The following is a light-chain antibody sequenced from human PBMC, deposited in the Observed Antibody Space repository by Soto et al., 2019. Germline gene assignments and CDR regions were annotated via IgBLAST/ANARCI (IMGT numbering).Light chain of an antibody. CDR3: QQYNVHSPWT. CDR1: QSVSTW. V-gene: IGKV1-5*03. J-gene: IGKJ1*01. CDR2: KAS. Sequence: DIQMTQSPSTLSASVGDRVSITCRASQSVSTWLAWYQQKPGKAPQLLIFKASALESGVPSRFSGSGSGTEFTLTITSLQPDDCATYYCQQYNVHSPWTFGQGTKVEIK.